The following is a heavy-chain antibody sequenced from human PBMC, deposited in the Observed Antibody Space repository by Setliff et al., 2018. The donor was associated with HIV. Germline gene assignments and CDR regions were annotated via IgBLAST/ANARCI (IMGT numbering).Heavy chain of an antibody. D-gene: IGHD3-10*01. CDR2: VGSSNHGI. V-gene: IGHV3-48*04. CDR3: ASFFGDYGY. CDR1: GFTFSSYA. J-gene: IGHJ4*01. Sequence: LRLSCAASGFTFSSYAMSWVRQTPGKGLDWVAHVGSSNHGIHYTASVQGRFTVSRDNANNLLFLQMNNLRVEGTAVYYCASFFGDYGYWGHGTQVTVSS.